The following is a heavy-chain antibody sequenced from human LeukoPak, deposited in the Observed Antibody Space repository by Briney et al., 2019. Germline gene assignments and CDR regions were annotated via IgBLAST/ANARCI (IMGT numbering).Heavy chain of an antibody. J-gene: IGHJ3*02. D-gene: IGHD5-24*01. CDR2: ISWNSGSI. Sequence: GGSLRLSCAASGFTFDDYAMHWVRQAPGKGLEWVSGISWNSGSIGYADSVKGRFTISRDNAKNSLYLQMNSLRAEDTALYYCAKDPVRDGYNVGAFDIWGQGTMVTVSS. V-gene: IGHV3-9*01. CDR1: GFTFDDYA. CDR3: AKDPVRDGYNVGAFDI.